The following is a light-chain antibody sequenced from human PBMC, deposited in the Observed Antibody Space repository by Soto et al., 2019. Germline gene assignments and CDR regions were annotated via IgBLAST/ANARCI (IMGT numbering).Light chain of an antibody. J-gene: IGLJ1*01. CDR2: EVS. CDR1: SSDVGGYNY. Sequence: QSALTQPPSASGSPGQSVTISCSGTSSDVGGYNYVSWHQQHPGKAPKLMIYEVSKRPSGVPDRFSGSKSGNTASLIVSGLQAEDEAYYYCSSYAGRNNSFFGTGPKVTVL. CDR3: SSYAGRNNSF. V-gene: IGLV2-8*01.